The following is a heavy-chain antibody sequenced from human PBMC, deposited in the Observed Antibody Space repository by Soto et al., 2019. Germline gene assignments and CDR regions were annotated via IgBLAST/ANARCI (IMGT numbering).Heavy chain of an antibody. CDR1: GGSISSGGYY. CDR2: IYYSGTT. D-gene: IGHD3-9*01. Sequence: SETLSLTCTVSGGSISSGGYYWSWIRQHPGKGLEWIGYIYYSGTTYYNPSLKSRVTISVDTSTDTAYMELSSLRSEDTAVYYCALSTRYFDWCPGYWGQGTLVTVSS. J-gene: IGHJ4*02. CDR3: ALSTRYFDWCPGY. V-gene: IGHV4-31*03.